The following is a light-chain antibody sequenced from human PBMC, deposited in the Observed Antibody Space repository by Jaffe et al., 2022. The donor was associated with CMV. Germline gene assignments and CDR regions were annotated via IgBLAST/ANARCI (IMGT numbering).Light chain of an antibody. CDR2: WAS. Sequence: DTVMTQSPDSLAVSLGERATFNCKSSQSVLYSSNNKNYLAWYQQKPGQPPKLLIYWASTRESGVPDRFSGGGSGTDFTLTISSLQAEDVAVYYCQQYYTTPTFGQGTKVEIK. J-gene: IGKJ1*01. V-gene: IGKV4-1*01. CDR1: QSVLYSSNNKNY. CDR3: QQYYTTPT.